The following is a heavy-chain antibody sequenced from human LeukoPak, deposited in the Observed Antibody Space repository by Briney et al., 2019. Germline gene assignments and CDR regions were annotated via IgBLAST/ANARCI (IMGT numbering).Heavy chain of an antibody. V-gene: IGHV1-69*01. Sequence: GSSVKVSCKASGGTFSSYAISWVRQVLGQGLEWMGGIIPIFGTANYAQKFQGRVTITADESTSTAYMELSSLRSEDTAVYYCARDRSGYSGYLYGMDVWGQGTTVTVSS. CDR3: ARDRSGYSGYLYGMDV. D-gene: IGHD5-12*01. CDR2: IIPIFGTA. J-gene: IGHJ6*02. CDR1: GGTFSSYA.